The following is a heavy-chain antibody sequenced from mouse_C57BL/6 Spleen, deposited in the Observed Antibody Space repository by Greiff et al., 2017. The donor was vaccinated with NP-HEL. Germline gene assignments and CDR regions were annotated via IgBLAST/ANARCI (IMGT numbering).Heavy chain of an antibody. CDR2: ISDGGSYT. CDR1: GFTFSSYA. V-gene: IGHV5-4*01. Sequence: EVQVVESGGGLVKPGGSLKLSCAASGFTFSSYAMSWVRQTPEKRLEWVATISDGGSYTYYPDNVKGRFTISRDNAKNNLYLQMSHLKSEDTAMYYCAREETWYFDVWGTGTTVTVSS. CDR3: AREETWYFDV. J-gene: IGHJ1*03.